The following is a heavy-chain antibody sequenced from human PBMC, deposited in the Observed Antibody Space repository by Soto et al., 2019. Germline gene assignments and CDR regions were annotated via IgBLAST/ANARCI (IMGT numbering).Heavy chain of an antibody. CDR1: GYSISSGYY. CDR3: AREKSSIYYDSSGYYYGDAFDI. D-gene: IGHD3-22*01. Sequence: PSETLSLTCAVSGYSISSGYYWGWIRQPPGKGLEWIGSIYHSGSTYYNPSLKSRVTISVDTSKNQFSLKLSSVTAADTAVYYCAREKSSIYYDSSGYYYGDAFDIWGQGTMVTVSS. CDR2: IYHSGST. V-gene: IGHV4-38-2*02. J-gene: IGHJ3*02.